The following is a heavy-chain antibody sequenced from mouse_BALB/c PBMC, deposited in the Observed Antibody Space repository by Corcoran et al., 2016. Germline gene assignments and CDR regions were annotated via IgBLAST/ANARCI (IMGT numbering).Heavy chain of an antibody. J-gene: IGHJ1*01. V-gene: IGHV1-26*01. Sequence: EVQLRQSGPELVKPGASVKISCKASGYSCTGYYMHWVKQRHVKSLEWIGRINPYNGATSYNQNFKDKASLTVDKSSSTAYMELHSLTSEDSAVYYCARDYDYWYFDVCGAGTTVTVSA. CDR1: GYSCTGYY. D-gene: IGHD2-4*01. CDR3: ARDYDYWYFDV. CDR2: INPYNGAT.